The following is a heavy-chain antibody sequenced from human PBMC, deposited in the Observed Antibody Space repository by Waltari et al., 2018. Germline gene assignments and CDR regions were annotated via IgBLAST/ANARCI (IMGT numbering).Heavy chain of an antibody. CDR3: ARHESAHYGGFDS. CDR1: GDSITSASY. V-gene: IGHV4-38-2*01. Sequence: QVQLQESGPGLVKPSETLSLTCAVSGDSITSASYWGWIRQPPGKGLGWIGYVYHFGSSSVIPSLKSRVTMSVDTSKSQFSLNLSSVTAADTAVYYCARHESAHYGGFDSWGRGTLVTVSA. D-gene: IGHD4-17*01. J-gene: IGHJ4*02. CDR2: VYHFGSS.